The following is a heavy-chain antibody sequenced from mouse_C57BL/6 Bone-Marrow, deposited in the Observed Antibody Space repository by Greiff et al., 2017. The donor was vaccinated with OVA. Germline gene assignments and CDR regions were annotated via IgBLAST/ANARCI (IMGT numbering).Heavy chain of an antibody. CDR2: IYPRDGST. V-gene: IGHV1-78*01. D-gene: IGHD1-1*01. CDR1: GYTFTDHT. J-gene: IGHJ3*01. CDR3: ARGYYGSSYPAWFAY. Sequence: VQLQQSDAELVKPGASVKISCKVSGYTFTDHTIHWMKQRPEQGLEWIGYIYPRDGSTKYNEKFKGKATLTADKSSSTAYMQLNSLTSEDSAVYFCARGYYGSSYPAWFAYWGQGTLVTVSA.